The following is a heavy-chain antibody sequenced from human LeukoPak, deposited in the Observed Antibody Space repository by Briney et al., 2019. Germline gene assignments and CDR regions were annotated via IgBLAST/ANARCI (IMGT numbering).Heavy chain of an antibody. CDR1: GFTFSSYA. Sequence: GESLRLSCAASGFTFSSYAMHWVRQAPGKGLEWVAVISYDGSNKYYADSVKGRFTISRDNSKNTLYLQMNSLRAEDTAVYYCARDGRMGDSDEFDYWGQGTLVTVSS. CDR3: ARDGRMGDSDEFDY. D-gene: IGHD3-22*01. CDR2: ISYDGSNK. V-gene: IGHV3-30-3*01. J-gene: IGHJ4*02.